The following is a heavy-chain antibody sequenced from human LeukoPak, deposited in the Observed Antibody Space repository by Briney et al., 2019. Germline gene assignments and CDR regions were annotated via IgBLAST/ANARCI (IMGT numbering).Heavy chain of an antibody. D-gene: IGHD3-22*01. CDR2: IKPDGSEK. J-gene: IGHJ4*02. Sequence: PGGSLRLPCAASGFTFSSYWMSWVRQAPGKGLEWVASIKPDGSEKYYVDSVKGRFTISRDKAKNSLHLQMDSLRAEDTAVYYCARRYYDSNDYYYGNYFDYWGQGTLVIVSS. V-gene: IGHV3-7*01. CDR1: GFTFSSYW. CDR3: ARRYYDSNDYYYGNYFDY.